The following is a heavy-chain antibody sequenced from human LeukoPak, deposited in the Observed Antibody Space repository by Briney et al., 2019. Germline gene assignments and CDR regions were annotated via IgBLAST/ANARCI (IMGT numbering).Heavy chain of an antibody. J-gene: IGHJ5*02. V-gene: IGHV5-51*01. CDR3: ARRGGYCSSTSCSPGGWFDP. Sequence: GESLKISCKGSGYTFTNYWIGWVRQMPGKGLEWMGIIYPGDSDTRYSPSFQGQVTISADKSISTAYLQWSSLKASDTAMYYCARRGGYCSSTSCSPGGWFDPWGQGTLVTVSS. CDR1: GYTFTNYW. D-gene: IGHD2-2*01. CDR2: IYPGDSDT.